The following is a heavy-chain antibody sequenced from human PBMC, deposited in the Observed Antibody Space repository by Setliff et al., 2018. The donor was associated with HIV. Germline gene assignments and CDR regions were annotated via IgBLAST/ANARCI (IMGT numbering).Heavy chain of an antibody. J-gene: IGHJ5*02. CDR1: GYTFTDHY. CDR3: ATLNEYAYQTGGWFDP. CDR2: INPNSGGT. D-gene: IGHD3-16*01. V-gene: IGHV1-2*06. Sequence: ASVKVSCKASGYTFTDHYIHWVRQAPGQGLEWMGRINPNSGGTSYAQKFRGRLTINADESTDTAYMELRSLRSADTAIYYCATLNEYAYQTGGWFDPWGQGTPVTVSS.